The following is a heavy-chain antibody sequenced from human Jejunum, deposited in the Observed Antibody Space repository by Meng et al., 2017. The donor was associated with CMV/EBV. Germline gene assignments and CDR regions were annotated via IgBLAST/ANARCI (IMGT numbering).Heavy chain of an antibody. D-gene: IGHD3-22*01. CDR2: ISSDGGVT. J-gene: IGHJ4*02. CDR3: ARGFYENSGYHLLIDY. V-gene: IGHV3-74*01. Sequence: FAFSKYWVQWVRQAPGKGLVRVSRISSDGGVTAYADSVKGRFTISRDNAKNTVYLQMNSLRVEDTAVYHCARGFYENSGYHLLIDYWGQGTLVTVSS. CDR1: FAFSKYW.